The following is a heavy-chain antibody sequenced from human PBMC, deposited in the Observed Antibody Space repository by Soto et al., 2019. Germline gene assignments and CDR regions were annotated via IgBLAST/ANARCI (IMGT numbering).Heavy chain of an antibody. V-gene: IGHV3-53*01. D-gene: IGHD3-22*01. J-gene: IGHJ3*01. CDR1: GFTFTGND. Sequence: EVQLVESGGGLIQPGGSLRLSCAASGFTFTGNDMNWVRQAPGKGLEWVSLLYSSGSTYYADSVKGRFTISRDNSNNTLYLQMTSLTAEDTALYYCAARPLLPGAPWGQGTMVTVSS. CDR3: AARPLLPGAP. CDR2: LYSSGST.